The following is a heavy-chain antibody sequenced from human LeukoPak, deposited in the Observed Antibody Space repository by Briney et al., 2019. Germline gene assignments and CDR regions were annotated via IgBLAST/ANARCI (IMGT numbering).Heavy chain of an antibody. V-gene: IGHV3-48*02. D-gene: IGHD5-24*01. CDR3: ARASFQRWLQLGGD. J-gene: IGHJ4*02. CDR2: ISSSSSTI. Sequence: SGGSLRLSCTASGFTFSTYSMNWVRQAPGKGLEWVSYISSSSSTIYYADSVKGRFTISRDNAKNSLYLQMNSLRDEDTAMYYCARASFQRWLQLGGDWGQGALVTVSS. CDR1: GFTFSTYS.